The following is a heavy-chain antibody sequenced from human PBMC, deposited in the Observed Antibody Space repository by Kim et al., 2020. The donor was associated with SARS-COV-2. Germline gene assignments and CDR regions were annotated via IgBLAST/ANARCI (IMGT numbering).Heavy chain of an antibody. CDR3: ERGFRYNDYEASYFDY. V-gene: IGHV3-30*03. Sequence: GGSLRLSCAASGFTFSSYDMHWVRQAPGKGLEWVAVMSYDGSNKYYADSVKGRFTISRDNSKNTLYLQMNSLRAEDTAVYYCERGFRYNDYEASYFDYWGQGTLVTVSS. CDR1: GFTFSSYD. CDR2: MSYDGSNK. J-gene: IGHJ4*02. D-gene: IGHD5-12*01.